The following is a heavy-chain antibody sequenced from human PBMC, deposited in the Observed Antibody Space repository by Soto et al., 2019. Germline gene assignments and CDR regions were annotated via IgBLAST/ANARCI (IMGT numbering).Heavy chain of an antibody. CDR3: GRVGWNPLEDYYYYGMDV. J-gene: IGHJ6*02. CDR1: GGSISSSNW. Sequence: SETLSLTCAVSGGSISSSNWWSWVRQPPGKGLGWIGEIYHSGSTNYNTSLKSRVTISVDKSKNQFSLKLSSVTAADTAVYYCGRVGWNPLEDYYYYGMDVWGQGTTVNVSS. V-gene: IGHV4-4*02. D-gene: IGHD6-19*01. CDR2: IYHSGST.